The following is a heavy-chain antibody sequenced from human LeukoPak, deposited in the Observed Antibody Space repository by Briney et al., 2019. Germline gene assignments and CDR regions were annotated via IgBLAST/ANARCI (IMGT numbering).Heavy chain of an antibody. CDR3: AKSYSNYPPYFDY. D-gene: IGHD4-11*01. Sequence: TSSETLSLTCTVSGGSISSSSYYWGWIRQPPGKGLEWIGSIYYSGSTYYNPSLKSRVTISVDTSKNQFSLQLSSVTAADTAVYYCAKSYSNYPPYFDYWGQGTLVTVSS. CDR2: IYYSGST. J-gene: IGHJ4*02. CDR1: GGSISSSSYY. V-gene: IGHV4-39*07.